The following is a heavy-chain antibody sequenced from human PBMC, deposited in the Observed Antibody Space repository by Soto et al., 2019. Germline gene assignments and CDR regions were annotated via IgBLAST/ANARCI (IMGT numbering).Heavy chain of an antibody. D-gene: IGHD3-3*01. CDR2: ISGSGGST. CDR1: GFTFSSYA. V-gene: IGHV3-23*01. Sequence: SGGSLRLCCAASGFTFSSYAMSWVRQAPGKGLEWVSAISGSGGSTYYADSVKGRFTISRDNSKNTLYLQMNSLRAEDTAVYYCANGGPIFGVVIRYPDYWGQGTLVTV. J-gene: IGHJ4*02. CDR3: ANGGPIFGVVIRYPDY.